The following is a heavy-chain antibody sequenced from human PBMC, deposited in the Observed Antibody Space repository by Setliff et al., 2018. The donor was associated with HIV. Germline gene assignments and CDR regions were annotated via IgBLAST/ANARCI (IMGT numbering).Heavy chain of an antibody. D-gene: IGHD3-10*01. CDR1: GGSISSGSYY. CDR3: AKGTSAYGITAEYFQH. J-gene: IGHJ1*01. Sequence: SETLSLTCTVSGGSISSGSYYWSWIRQPAGKGLEWIGRIYTSGSTNYNPSLKSRVTISVDTSKNQFSLKLSSVTAADTAVYYCAKGTSAYGITAEYFQHWGQGTLVTVSS. CDR2: IYTSGST. V-gene: IGHV4-61*02.